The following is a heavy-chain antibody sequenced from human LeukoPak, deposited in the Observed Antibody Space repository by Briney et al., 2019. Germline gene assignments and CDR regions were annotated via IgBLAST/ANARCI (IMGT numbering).Heavy chain of an antibody. CDR1: GYTFTGYY. V-gene: IGHV1-2*02. D-gene: IGHD3-22*01. J-gene: IGHJ4*02. CDR3: ARASIQDYYDSSGSFDY. CDR2: INPNSGGT. Sequence: ASVKVSCKASGYTFTGYYMHWVRQAPGQGLEWMGWINPNSGGTNYAQKFQGRVTMTRDTSISTAYMELSRLRSDDTAVYYCARASIQDYYDSSGSFDYWGQGTLVTVSS.